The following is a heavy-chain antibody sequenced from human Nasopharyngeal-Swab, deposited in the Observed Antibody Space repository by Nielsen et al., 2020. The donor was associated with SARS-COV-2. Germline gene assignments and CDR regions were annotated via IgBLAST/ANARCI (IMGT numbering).Heavy chain of an antibody. V-gene: IGHV3-48*02. CDR2: ISSSSSTI. CDR1: GFTFSSYS. CDR3: ARDPRRSSGYFDVGDYYGMDV. D-gene: IGHD3-22*01. Sequence: GESLKISCAASGFTFSSYSMNWVRQAPGKGLEWVSYISSSSSTIYYADSVKGRFTISRDNAKNSLYLQMNSLRDEDRAVYYCARDPRRSSGYFDVGDYYGMDVWGQGTTVTVSS. J-gene: IGHJ6*02.